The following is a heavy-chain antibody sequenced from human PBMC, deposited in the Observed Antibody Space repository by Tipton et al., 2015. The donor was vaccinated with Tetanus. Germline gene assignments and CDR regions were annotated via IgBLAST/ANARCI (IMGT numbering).Heavy chain of an antibody. D-gene: IGHD6-19*01. CDR3: AREGVGVVAGTGFDY. Sequence: GSLRLSCAASGFTFSSYWMSWVRQAPGKGLEWVANIKQDGSEKYYVDSVKGRFTISRDNAKNSLYLQMNSLRAEDTGVYYCAREGVGVVAGTGFDYWGQGTLVTVSS. CDR1: GFTFSSYW. J-gene: IGHJ4*02. CDR2: IKQDGSEK. V-gene: IGHV3-7*03.